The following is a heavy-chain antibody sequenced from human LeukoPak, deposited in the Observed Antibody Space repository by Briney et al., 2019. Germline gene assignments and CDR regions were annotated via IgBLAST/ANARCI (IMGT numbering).Heavy chain of an antibody. V-gene: IGHV4-59*01. CDR2: IYYSGST. D-gene: IGHD3-9*01. CDR1: GGSISSFH. J-gene: IGHJ4*02. CDR3: ARDRGDTGYDY. Sequence: SETLSLTCTVSGGSISSFHWNWIRQPPGKGLEWIGYIYYSGSTNYNRSLKSRVTLSKDTSKNQFSLKLSSVTAADTAVYYCARDRGDTGYDYWGQGTLVTVSS.